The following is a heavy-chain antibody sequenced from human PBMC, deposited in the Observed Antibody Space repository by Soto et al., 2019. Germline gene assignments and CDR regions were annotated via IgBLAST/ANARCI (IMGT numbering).Heavy chain of an antibody. CDR1: GFTFSNAW. J-gene: IGHJ4*02. V-gene: IGHV3-15*01. D-gene: IGHD3-9*01. CDR2: IKSKTDGGTT. Sequence: GGSLRLSCAASGFTFSNAWMSWVRQAPGKGLEWVGRIKSKTDGGTTDYAAPVKGRFTISRDDSKNTLYLQMNSLKTEDTAVYYCTTLGLRYFDWLPDYWGQGTLVTVSS. CDR3: TTLGLRYFDWLPDY.